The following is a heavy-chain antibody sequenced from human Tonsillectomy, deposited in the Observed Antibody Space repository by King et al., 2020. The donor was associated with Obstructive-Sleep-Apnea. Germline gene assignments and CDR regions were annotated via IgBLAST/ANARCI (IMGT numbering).Heavy chain of an antibody. CDR3: AKEPLYSGGWTSYYYYYGMDV. CDR2: ISYDGSNK. V-gene: IGHV3-30*18. J-gene: IGHJ6*02. Sequence: VQLVESGGGVVQPGRSLRLSCAASGFTFSSYDMHWVRQAPGKGLEWVAVISYDGSNKYYADSVKGRFTISRDNSKNTLYLQMNSLRAEDTAVYYCAKEPLYSGGWTSYYYYYGMDVWGQGTPVTVSS. D-gene: IGHD6-19*01. CDR1: GFTFSSYD.